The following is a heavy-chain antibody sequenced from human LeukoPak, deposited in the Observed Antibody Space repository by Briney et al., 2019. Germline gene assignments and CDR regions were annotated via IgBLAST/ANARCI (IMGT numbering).Heavy chain of an antibody. CDR2: VNGRGATT. Sequence: TGGSLRLSCAASGFASGFTFSDYAVSWVRQAPGKGPEWVASVNGRGATTYYADSVRGRFTISRDNSKNTLYLQMISLGADDTAVYYCAKAAEHDYWGQGTLVTVSS. J-gene: IGHJ4*02. CDR3: AKAAEHDY. CDR1: GFTFSDYA. V-gene: IGHV3-23*01. D-gene: IGHD6-19*01.